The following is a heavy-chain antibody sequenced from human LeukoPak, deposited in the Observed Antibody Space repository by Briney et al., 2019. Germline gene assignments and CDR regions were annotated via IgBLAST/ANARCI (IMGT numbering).Heavy chain of an antibody. Sequence: GGSLRLSCAASGFTFSSYSMNWVRQAPGKGLEWVSYISSSSSTIYYADSVKGRFTISRDNAKNSLYLQMNSLRAEDTAVYYCARQNPPFLLVVPAAIDYWGQGTLVTVSS. CDR2: ISSSSSTI. J-gene: IGHJ4*02. D-gene: IGHD2-2*02. CDR1: GFTFSSYS. V-gene: IGHV3-48*01. CDR3: ARQNPPFLLVVPAAIDY.